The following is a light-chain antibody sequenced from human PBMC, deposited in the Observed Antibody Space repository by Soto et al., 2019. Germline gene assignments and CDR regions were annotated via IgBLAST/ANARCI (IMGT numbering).Light chain of an antibody. V-gene: IGKV1-6*01. J-gene: IGKJ2*01. CDR3: LQDYNYPYT. Sequence: IQMTQSPSAMSASVGDRVTITCRASQGIRNDLGWYQQKPGKAPKLLIYAASSLQSGVPSRFRGSGSGTDFTLTISSLQHEDFATYYCLQDYNYPYTFGQGTKVDIK. CDR1: QGIRND. CDR2: AAS.